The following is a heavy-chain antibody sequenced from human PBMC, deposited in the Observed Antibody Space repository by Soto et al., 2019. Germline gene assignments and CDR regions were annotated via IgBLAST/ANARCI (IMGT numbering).Heavy chain of an antibody. Sequence: PGGSLRLSCAASGFTFSSYSMNWVRQAPGKGLEWVSSISSSSSYIYYADSVKGRFTISRDNAKNSLYLQMNSLRAEDTAVYYCARDLKLLWFGEELSPYGMDVWGQGTTVTVS. CDR2: ISSSSSYI. J-gene: IGHJ6*02. V-gene: IGHV3-21*01. CDR3: ARDLKLLWFGEELSPYGMDV. D-gene: IGHD3-10*01. CDR1: GFTFSSYS.